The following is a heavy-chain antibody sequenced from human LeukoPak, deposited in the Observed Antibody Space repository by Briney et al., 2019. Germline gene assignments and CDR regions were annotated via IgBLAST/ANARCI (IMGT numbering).Heavy chain of an antibody. Sequence: SQTLSLTCAVSGGSISSGGYSWSWIRQPPGKGLEWIGYIYHSGSTYYNPSLKSRDTISVDRSKNQFSLKLSSVTAADTAVYYCARELRYCSGGSCYSGAFDIWGQGTMVTVSS. V-gene: IGHV4-30-2*01. CDR3: ARELRYCSGGSCYSGAFDI. J-gene: IGHJ3*02. CDR1: GGSISSGGYS. CDR2: IYHSGST. D-gene: IGHD2-15*01.